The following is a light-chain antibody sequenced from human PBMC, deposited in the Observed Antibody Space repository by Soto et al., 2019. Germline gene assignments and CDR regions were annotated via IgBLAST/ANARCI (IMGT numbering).Light chain of an antibody. V-gene: IGLV1-40*01. Sequence: QSVLTQPPSVSGAPGQRVTISCTGNSSNLGAGYDVHWYQQLPGAVPKLVIFGNRNRPSGVPERFSGSKSGTSASLAITGRQAEDEDAYYCQAYDYSLTASVFGGGTKLTVL. CDR2: GNR. CDR1: SSNLGAGYD. J-gene: IGLJ3*02. CDR3: QAYDYSLTASV.